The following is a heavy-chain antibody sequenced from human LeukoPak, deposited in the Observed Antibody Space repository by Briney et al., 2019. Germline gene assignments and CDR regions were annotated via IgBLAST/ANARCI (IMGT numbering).Heavy chain of an antibody. J-gene: IGHJ3*02. CDR3: ARARWLEAAYAFDI. Sequence: GGSLRLSCAASGFTFSSYEMHWVRQAPGKGLEWVSYISSSGSNIYYADSVKGRFTISRDSAANSLYLQMNSLRAEDTAVYYCARARWLEAAYAFDIWGQGTMVTVS. CDR2: ISSSGSNI. V-gene: IGHV3-48*03. D-gene: IGHD3-22*01. CDR1: GFTFSSYE.